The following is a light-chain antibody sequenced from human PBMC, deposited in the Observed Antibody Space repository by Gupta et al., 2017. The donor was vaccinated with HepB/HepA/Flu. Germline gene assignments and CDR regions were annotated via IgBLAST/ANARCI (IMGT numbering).Light chain of an antibody. Sequence: QSALTQPRSVSGSPGQSVTIPCTGTSSDVGGYIYVSWYHHHPGKAPKLVIYDVTKRPSGVPDRFSGSKSGNTASLTISGLQAEDDADYYCCSYAGTYIHYVFGTGTKVTVL. V-gene: IGLV2-11*01. CDR3: CSYAGTYIHYV. J-gene: IGLJ1*01. CDR1: SSDVGGYIY. CDR2: DVT.